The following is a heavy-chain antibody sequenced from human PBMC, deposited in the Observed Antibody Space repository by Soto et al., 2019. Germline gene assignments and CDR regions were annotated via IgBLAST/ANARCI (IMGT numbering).Heavy chain of an antibody. Sequence: GGSLRLSCAASGFTFSSYGMHWVRQAPGKGLEWVAVIWYDGSNKYYADSVKGRFTISRDNSKNTLYLQMNSLRAEDTAVYYCARDWDYDYIWGSYRQHAIDIWGQGTIVTVSS. J-gene: IGHJ3*02. CDR2: IWYDGSNK. D-gene: IGHD3-16*02. V-gene: IGHV3-33*01. CDR1: GFTFSSYG. CDR3: ARDWDYDYIWGSYRQHAIDI.